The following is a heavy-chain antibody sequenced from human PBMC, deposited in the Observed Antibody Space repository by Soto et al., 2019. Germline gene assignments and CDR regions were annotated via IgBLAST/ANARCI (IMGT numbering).Heavy chain of an antibody. CDR3: TRGQYYDILTGYWGDAFDI. Sequence: GGSLRLSCTASGFTFGDYAMSWFRQAPGKGLEWVGFIRSKAYGGTTEYAAAVKGRFTISRDDSKSIAYLQMNSLKTEDTAVYYCTRGQYYDILTGYWGDAFDIWGQGTMVTVSS. V-gene: IGHV3-49*03. J-gene: IGHJ3*02. D-gene: IGHD3-9*01. CDR2: IRSKAYGGTT. CDR1: GFTFGDYA.